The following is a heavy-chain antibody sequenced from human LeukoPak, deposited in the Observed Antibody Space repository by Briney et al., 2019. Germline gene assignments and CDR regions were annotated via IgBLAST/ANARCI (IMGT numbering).Heavy chain of an antibody. CDR2: IYYSGST. Sequence: SETLSLTCTVSGGSISSGGYYWSWIRQHPGKGLEWIGCIYYSGSTYYNPSLKSRVTISVDTSKNQFSLKLSSVTAADTAVYYCARDRYYYGSGSYYRYYYYYGMDVWGQGTTVTVSS. CDR3: ARDRYYYGSGSYYRYYYYYGMDV. D-gene: IGHD3-10*01. V-gene: IGHV4-31*03. J-gene: IGHJ6*02. CDR1: GGSISSGGYY.